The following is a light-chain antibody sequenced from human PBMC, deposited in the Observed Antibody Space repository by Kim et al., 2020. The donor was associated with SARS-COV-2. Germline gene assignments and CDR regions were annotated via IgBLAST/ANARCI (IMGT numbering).Light chain of an antibody. CDR1: ISNIGSNT. CDR2: GDD. CDR3: ATHDESQGV. J-gene: IGLJ3*02. V-gene: IGLV1-44*01. Sequence: QSVLTQPPSASGTPGQRVTIFCSGSISNIGSNTVTWYQQLPGAAPKLLIYGDDLRPPRVPDRFSGSKSGTSASLAISGLQSEDEADYYCATHDESQGVFGGGTQLTVL.